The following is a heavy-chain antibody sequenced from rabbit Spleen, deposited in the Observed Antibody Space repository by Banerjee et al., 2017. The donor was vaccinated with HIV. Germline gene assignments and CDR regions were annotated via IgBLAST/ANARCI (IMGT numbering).Heavy chain of an antibody. CDR1: GFSFSRNYY. D-gene: IGHD1-1*01. V-gene: IGHV1S45*01. CDR2: IYPDSSGST. CDR3: ARDLPGVIGWNFNL. J-gene: IGHJ4*01. Sequence: QEQLEESGGDLVKPEGSLTLTCTASGFSFSRNYYMCWVRQAPGKGLECIACIYPDSSGSTYYASWAKGRFTISKTSSTTVTLQMTSLTAADTATYFCARDLPGVIGWNFNLWGPGTLVTVS.